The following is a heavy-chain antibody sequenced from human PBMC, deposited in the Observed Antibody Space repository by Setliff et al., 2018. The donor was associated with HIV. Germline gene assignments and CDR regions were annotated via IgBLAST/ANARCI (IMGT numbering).Heavy chain of an antibody. Sequence: SETLSLTCTVSGDSITGSHYYWGWIRQPPGKGLEWIGEINHRGTTNYNPSLNNRAAIVLDTSKNQFSLWLTSVTAADTAVYYCARVGLRFKYTFDYWGQGMLVTVSS. J-gene: IGHJ4*02. CDR3: ARVGLRFKYTFDY. D-gene: IGHD5-12*01. CDR1: GDSITGSHYY. V-gene: IGHV4-39*07. CDR2: INHRGTT.